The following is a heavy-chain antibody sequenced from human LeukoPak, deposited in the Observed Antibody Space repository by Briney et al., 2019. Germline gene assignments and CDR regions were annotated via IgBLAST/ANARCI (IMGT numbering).Heavy chain of an antibody. CDR1: GYTFTGYY. CDR2: INPNSGGT. J-gene: IGHJ4*02. V-gene: IGHV1-2*02. D-gene: IGHD3-22*01. CDR3: ARETYYYDSRHFDY. Sequence: GASVKVSCKASGYTFTGYYMHWVRQAPGQGLEWMGWINPNSGGTNYAQKFQGRVTMTRDTSISTAYMELSRLRSDDTAVYYCARETYYYDSRHFDYWGQGTLVTVSS.